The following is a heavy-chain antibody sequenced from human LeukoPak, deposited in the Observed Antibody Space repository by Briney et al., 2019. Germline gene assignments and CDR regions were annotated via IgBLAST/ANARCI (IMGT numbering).Heavy chain of an antibody. CDR2: ISAYNGNT. J-gene: IGHJ6*02. Sequence: ASVKVSCKASGYTFTSYGISWVRQAPGQGLEWMGWISAYNGNTNYAQKLQGRVTMTTDTSTSTAYMELRSLRSDDTAVYYCARDRDSGRKYYYYCMDVWGQGTTVTVSS. CDR3: ARDRDSGRKYYYYCMDV. CDR1: GYTFTSYG. V-gene: IGHV1-18*01. D-gene: IGHD1-26*01.